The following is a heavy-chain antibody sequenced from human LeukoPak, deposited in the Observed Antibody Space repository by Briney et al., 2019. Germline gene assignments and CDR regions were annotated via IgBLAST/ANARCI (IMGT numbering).Heavy chain of an antibody. Sequence: PSETLSLTCTVSGGSISSYYWSWIRQPPGKGLEWIGYIYDSGNTNYNPSLKSRVTISVDTSKNQFSLKLSSVTAADTAVYYCARGVISSEDFDYWGQGTLVTVSS. CDR3: ARGVISSEDFDY. V-gene: IGHV4-59*01. CDR1: GGSISSYY. CDR2: IYDSGNT. J-gene: IGHJ4*02. D-gene: IGHD6-6*01.